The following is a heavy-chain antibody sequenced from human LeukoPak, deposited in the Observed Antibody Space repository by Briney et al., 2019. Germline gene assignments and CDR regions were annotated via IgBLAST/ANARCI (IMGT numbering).Heavy chain of an antibody. CDR1: GGSINNADYF. Sequence: PSETLSLTCTVSGGSINNADYFWSWIRQPPGKDLEWIGYIFYSGSTFYSPSLKSRVTISVDTSKDQFSLRLGSVTAADTAVYYCARSRGYSSGCPIGLCLYHFDSWGQGTLVTVSS. CDR2: IFYSGST. J-gene: IGHJ4*02. V-gene: IGHV4-30-4*08. CDR3: ARSRGYSSGCPIGLCLYHFDS. D-gene: IGHD5-18*01.